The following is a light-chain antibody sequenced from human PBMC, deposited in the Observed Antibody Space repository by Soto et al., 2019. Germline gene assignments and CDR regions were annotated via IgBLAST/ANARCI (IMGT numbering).Light chain of an antibody. CDR2: DVS. CDR3: CSYAGTYTFVV. J-gene: IGLJ2*01. Sequence: QSALTQPRSVPGSPGQSVTISCTGTSSDVGGYNYVSWYQHHPGKAPKLMIYDVSKRPSGVPDRFSGSKSGNTASLTISGLQAEDEADYYCCSYAGTYTFVVFGGGTKLTVL. CDR1: SSDVGGYNY. V-gene: IGLV2-11*01.